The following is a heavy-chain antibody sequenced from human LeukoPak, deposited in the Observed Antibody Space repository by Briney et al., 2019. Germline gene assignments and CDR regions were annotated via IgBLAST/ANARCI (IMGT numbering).Heavy chain of an antibody. CDR3: TRAGYSSGFHS. D-gene: IGHD6-19*01. J-gene: IGHJ5*01. CDR1: RFTFSGYW. Sequence: PGGSLRLSCAASRFTFSGYWMHWVRQAPGKGLVWVSRINSDGYSITYADSVKGRFTISRDNAKNTLYLQMNSLIAEDTAVYFCTRAGYSSGFHSWGQGTLVTVSS. CDR2: INSDGYSI. V-gene: IGHV3-74*03.